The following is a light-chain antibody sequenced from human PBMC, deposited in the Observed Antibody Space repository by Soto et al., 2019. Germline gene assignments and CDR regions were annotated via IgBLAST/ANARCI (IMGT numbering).Light chain of an antibody. Sequence: EIVLTQSPGTLSLSPGERATLSCMASQSVSSSYIAWYQQTPGQAPRLLIYGASSRATGIPDRFSGSGSGTDSTLTISRLEPEAFALYYCQRYGSSTPFLTFGGGTKVDIK. CDR1: QSVSSSY. CDR3: QRYGSSTPFLT. V-gene: IGKV3-20*01. CDR2: GAS. J-gene: IGKJ4*01.